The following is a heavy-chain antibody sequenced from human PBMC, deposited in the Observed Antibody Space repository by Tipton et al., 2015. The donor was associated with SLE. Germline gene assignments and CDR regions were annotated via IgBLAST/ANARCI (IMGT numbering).Heavy chain of an antibody. D-gene: IGHD5-24*01. CDR1: GYSISSGYY. CDR3: ARDWDGDAFDI. J-gene: IGHJ3*02. CDR2: IYYSGST. Sequence: TLSLTCAVSGYSISSGYYWGWIRQPPGKGLEWIGSIYYSGSTYYNPSLKSRVTISVDTSKNQFSLKLSSVTAADTAVYYCARDWDGDAFDIWGQGTMVTVSS. V-gene: IGHV4-38-2*02.